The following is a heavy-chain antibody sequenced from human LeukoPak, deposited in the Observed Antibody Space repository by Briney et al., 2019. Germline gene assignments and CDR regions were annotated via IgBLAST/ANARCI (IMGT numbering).Heavy chain of an antibody. J-gene: IGHJ3*02. CDR3: ARGPYSYDSSGAFDI. CDR1: GYFISSGYY. Sequence: SETLSLTCTVSGYFISSGYYWGWIRQPPGKGLEWIGTIYPSGSTDYNPSLKSRVTISVDTSKNQFSLKLSSVTAADTAVYFCARGPYSYDSSGAFDIWGQGTMVTVSS. V-gene: IGHV4-38-2*02. D-gene: IGHD3-22*01. CDR2: IYPSGST.